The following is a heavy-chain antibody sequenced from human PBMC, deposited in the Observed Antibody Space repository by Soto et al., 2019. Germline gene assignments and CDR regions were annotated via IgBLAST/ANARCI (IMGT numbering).Heavy chain of an antibody. D-gene: IGHD2-2*03. CDR2: IYYSGST. J-gene: IGHJ6*02. V-gene: IGHV4-59*01. CDR1: GGSISSYY. Sequence: SETLSLTCTVSGGSISSYYWSWIRQPPGKGLEWIGYIYYSGSTNYNPSLKSRVTISVDTSKNQFSLKLSSVTAADTAVYYCARVTGYCISTSCSAPGDYYYGMDFWGQGTTVTVSS. CDR3: ARVTGYCISTSCSAPGDYYYGMDF.